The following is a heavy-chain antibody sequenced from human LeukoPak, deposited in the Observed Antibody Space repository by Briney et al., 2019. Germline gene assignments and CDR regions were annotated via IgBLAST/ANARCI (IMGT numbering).Heavy chain of an antibody. CDR3: ARVPRAAGKSNWFDP. Sequence: ASVTVSCKASGYTFTGYYMHWVRQAPGQGLEWMGWINPNSGGTNYAHKFQGRVTMTRDTSISTAYMDPSRLRSDDTAVYYCARVPRAAGKSNWFDPWGQGTLVTVSS. CDR1: GYTFTGYY. J-gene: IGHJ5*02. CDR2: INPNSGGT. V-gene: IGHV1-2*02. D-gene: IGHD6-25*01.